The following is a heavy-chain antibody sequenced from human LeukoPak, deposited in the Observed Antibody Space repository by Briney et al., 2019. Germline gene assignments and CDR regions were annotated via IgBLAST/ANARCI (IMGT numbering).Heavy chain of an antibody. J-gene: IGHJ4*02. CDR2: IRYDGSNK. CDR3: AKTYGSGSYYGD. Sequence: PGGSLRLSCAVSGFTVSSNYMSWVRQAPGKGLEWVAFIRYDGSNKYYADSVKGRFTISRDNSKNTLYLQMNSLRAEDTAVYYCAKTYGSGSYYGDWGQGTLVTVSS. D-gene: IGHD3-10*01. V-gene: IGHV3-30*02. CDR1: GFTVSSNY.